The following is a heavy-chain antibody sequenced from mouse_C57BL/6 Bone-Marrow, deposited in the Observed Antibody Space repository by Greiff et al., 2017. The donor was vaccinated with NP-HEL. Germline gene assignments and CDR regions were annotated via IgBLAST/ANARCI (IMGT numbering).Heavy chain of an antibody. V-gene: IGHV1-55*01. CDR2: IYPGSGST. CDR1: GYTFTSYW. CDR3: ARPDSPDY. Sequence: QVHVKQSGAELVKPGASVKMSCKASGYTFTSYWITWVKQRPGQGLEWIGDIYPGSGSTNYNEKFKSKATLTVDTSSSTAYMQLSSLTSEDSAVYYCARPDSPDYWGQGTTLTVSS. J-gene: IGHJ2*01.